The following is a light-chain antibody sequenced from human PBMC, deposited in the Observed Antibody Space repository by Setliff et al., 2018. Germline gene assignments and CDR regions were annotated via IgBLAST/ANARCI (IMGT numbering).Light chain of an antibody. CDR2: DVS. CDR1: NRDVGAYDL. CDR3: SSYSTRTSLDV. J-gene: IGLJ1*01. V-gene: IGLV2-14*03. Sequence: LTQPASVSGSPGQSITISCTGTNRDVGAYDLVSWYQQHPGKAPKLMIYDVSHRPSGVSHRFSAPKSGNTASLTISGLQVEDEADYYCSSYSTRTSLDVFGTGTKVTV.